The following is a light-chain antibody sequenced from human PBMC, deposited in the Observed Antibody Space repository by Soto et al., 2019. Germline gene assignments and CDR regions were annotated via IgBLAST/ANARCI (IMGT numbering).Light chain of an antibody. CDR1: QSVNKI. CDR3: QQYGAWPLT. CDR2: CAS. V-gene: IGKV3-15*01. J-gene: IGKJ4*01. Sequence: EIVMTQSPAALSVSPGERATLFCRASQSVNKIFLAWCQQKPGQAPRLLIHCASTRATGIPARFSGSGSGTEFTLTISSLQSEEFAVYYCQQYGAWPLTFGGGTKVEIK.